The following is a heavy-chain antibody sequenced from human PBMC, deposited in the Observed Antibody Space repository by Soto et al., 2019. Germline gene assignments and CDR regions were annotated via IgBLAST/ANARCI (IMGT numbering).Heavy chain of an antibody. V-gene: IGHV5-10-1*01. J-gene: IGHJ5*02. D-gene: IGHD3-16*02. CDR1: GYRFASYW. Sequence: VQLVQSGPEMKKPGESLRISCEGSGYRFASYWITWVRQVPGKGLEWMGRIDPLDSQTNYSASFEGHVTFSADKSINTPIIQWSSLRASDTATYFCTRQTVITSGGVIVSHWFDPSGQGTPITVSS. CDR3: TRQTVITSGGVIVSHWFDP. CDR2: IDPLDSQT.